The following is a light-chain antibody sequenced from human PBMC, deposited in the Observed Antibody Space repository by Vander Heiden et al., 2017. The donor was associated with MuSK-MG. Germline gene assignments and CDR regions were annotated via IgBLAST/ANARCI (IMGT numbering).Light chain of an antibody. CDR1: KLGDKY. Sequence: SYELTQPPSVSVPPGQTASITCAGGKLGDKYACWYQQKPGQSPVLVIYQDSKRPSGIPERFSGSNSGNTATLTISGTQAMDEADYYCQAWDSSTAVFGTGTKVTVL. CDR2: QDS. CDR3: QAWDSSTAV. J-gene: IGLJ1*01. V-gene: IGLV3-1*01.